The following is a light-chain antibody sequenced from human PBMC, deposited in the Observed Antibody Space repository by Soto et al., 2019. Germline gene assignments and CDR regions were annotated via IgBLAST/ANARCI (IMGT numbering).Light chain of an antibody. CDR2: GAS. V-gene: IGKV3-20*01. CDR1: QSVSSS. Sequence: EIVLAQSPGTLSFSPGERATLSCGASQSVSSSLAWYQQKPGQAPRLLISGASSRATSIPDRFSGSGSATAFTLTTTRLEPEDFALYYCQQYDNSPITFGQGTRLEIK. CDR3: QQYDNSPIT. J-gene: IGKJ5*01.